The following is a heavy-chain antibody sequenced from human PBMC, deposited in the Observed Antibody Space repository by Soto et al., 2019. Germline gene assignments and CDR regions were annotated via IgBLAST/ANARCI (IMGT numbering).Heavy chain of an antibody. CDR1: GFTFSSYA. Sequence: GGSLRPSCAASGFTFSSYAMSWVRQAPGKGLEWVSAISGSGGSTYYADSVKGRFTISRDNSKNTLYLQMNSLRAEDTAVYYCAKDGATGNYYYYYGMDVWGQGTTVTVSS. D-gene: IGHD1-26*01. CDR2: ISGSGGST. J-gene: IGHJ6*02. V-gene: IGHV3-23*01. CDR3: AKDGATGNYYYYYGMDV.